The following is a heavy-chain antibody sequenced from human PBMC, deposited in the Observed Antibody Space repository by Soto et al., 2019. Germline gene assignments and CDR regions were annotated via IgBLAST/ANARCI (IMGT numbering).Heavy chain of an antibody. Sequence: QVQLRESGPGLVKPSETLSLTCTVSGGSISRYYWSWIRQPAGKGLEWFGRIYWSGGTNYNPSLKSRVTMSVDSSKRQFSLKITSITAADTAVYYCARGSAAGVDYGMDVWGQGTTVTVSS. D-gene: IGHD6-13*01. CDR2: IYWSGGT. J-gene: IGHJ6*02. V-gene: IGHV4-4*07. CDR3: ARGSAAGVDYGMDV. CDR1: GGSISRYY.